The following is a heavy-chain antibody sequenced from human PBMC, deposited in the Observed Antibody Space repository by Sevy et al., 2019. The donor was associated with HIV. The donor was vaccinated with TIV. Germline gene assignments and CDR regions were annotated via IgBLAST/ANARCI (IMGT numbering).Heavy chain of an antibody. CDR3: AQGTVGRFDS. CDR1: GFTFSAYW. CDR2: IKSDGSDK. V-gene: IGHV3-7*01. D-gene: IGHD3-16*01. J-gene: IGHJ4*02. Sequence: GGSLRLSCSASGFTFSAYWMNWVRQAPGKGLEWVANIKSDGSDKHYVDSVEGRFTISRDNAKNSLYLQMNSLGVEDTAVYYCAQGTVGRFDSWGQGTLVTVSS.